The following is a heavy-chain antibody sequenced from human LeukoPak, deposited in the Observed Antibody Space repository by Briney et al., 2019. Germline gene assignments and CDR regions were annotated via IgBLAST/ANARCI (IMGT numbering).Heavy chain of an antibody. J-gene: IGHJ6*02. Sequence: PSETLSLTCAVYGGSFSGYYWSWIRQPPGKGLEWIGEINHSGSTNYNPSLKSRVTISVDTSKNQFSLKLSSVTAADTAVYYCARAIVVAVAADALSGYYYGMDVWGQGTTVTVSS. D-gene: IGHD2-15*01. V-gene: IGHV4-34*01. CDR3: ARAIVVAVAADALSGYYYGMDV. CDR1: GGSFSGYY. CDR2: INHSGST.